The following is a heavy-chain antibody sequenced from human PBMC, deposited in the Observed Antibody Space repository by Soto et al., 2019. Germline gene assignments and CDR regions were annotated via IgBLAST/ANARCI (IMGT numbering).Heavy chain of an antibody. CDR3: GKGRGTIVPGGTRTFDY. J-gene: IGHJ4*02. CDR1: GFTFRNYG. CDR2: VAYNGDT. D-gene: IGHD2-2*01. Sequence: DVQLLESGGGLAQAGGSLRISWEASGFTFRNYGMTWVRQAPGEGLEWGPTVAYNGDTYSPDTVEGRFTISRDNSRNTLTLQMTSLRAEDTAVYFCGKGRGTIVPGGTRTFDYWGQGTLVTVSS. V-gene: IGHV3-23*01.